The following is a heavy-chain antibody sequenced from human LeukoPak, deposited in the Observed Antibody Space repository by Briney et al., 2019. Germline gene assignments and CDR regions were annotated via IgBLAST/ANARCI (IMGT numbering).Heavy chain of an antibody. Sequence: SVKVSCKASGGTFSSYAISWVRQAPGQGLEWMGGIIPIFGTANYAQKFQGRVTITTDESTSTAYMELSSLRSEDTAVYYCTRVPYLGSSGYLLHEYYFDYWGQGTLVTVSS. V-gene: IGHV1-69*05. D-gene: IGHD3-22*01. CDR3: TRVPYLGSSGYLLHEYYFDY. J-gene: IGHJ4*02. CDR2: IIPIFGTA. CDR1: GGTFSSYA.